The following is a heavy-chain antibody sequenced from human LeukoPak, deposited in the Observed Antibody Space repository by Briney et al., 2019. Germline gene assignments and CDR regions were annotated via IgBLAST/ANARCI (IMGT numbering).Heavy chain of an antibody. CDR2: MNPNSGNT. V-gene: IGHV1-8*01. J-gene: IGHJ3*02. CDR3: ARGDYYDSSDAFDI. Sequence: GASVKVSCKASGYTFTSYDVNWVRQATGQGLEWMGWMNPNSGNTGYAQKFQGRVTMTRNTSISTAYMELSSLRSEDTAVYYCARGDYYDSSDAFDIWGQGTMVTVSS. D-gene: IGHD3-22*01. CDR1: GYTFTSYD.